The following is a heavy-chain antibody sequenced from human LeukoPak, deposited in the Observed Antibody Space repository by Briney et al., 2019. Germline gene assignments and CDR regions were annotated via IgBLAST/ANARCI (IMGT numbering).Heavy chain of an antibody. D-gene: IGHD1-1*01. CDR1: GFPFSNYW. Sequence: PGGSLRLSCEVSGFPFSNYWMCWVRQAPGKGLEWVSTIAGSGGSSHYADSVKGRFTISRDKSKNTLYLQMSSLRVEDTAVYYCAKSASWYSAWWDSWGQGTLVTVSS. CDR3: AKSASWYSAWWDS. V-gene: IGHV3-23*01. J-gene: IGHJ5*01. CDR2: IAGSGGSS.